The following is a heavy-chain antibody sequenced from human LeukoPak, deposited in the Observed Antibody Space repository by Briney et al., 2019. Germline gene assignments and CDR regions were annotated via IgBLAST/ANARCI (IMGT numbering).Heavy chain of an antibody. J-gene: IGHJ6*03. CDR1: GGSISSYY. CDR2: MYYSGGT. D-gene: IGHD4-23*01. CDR3: ARVSVVYYYMDV. Sequence: SETLSLTCTVSGGSISSYYWSWIRQPPGKGLECIGYMYYSGGTNYSPSLKSRVTISVDTSNNQFSLKLSSVTAADTAVYYCARVSVVYYYMDVWGKGTTVTVSS. V-gene: IGHV4-59*01.